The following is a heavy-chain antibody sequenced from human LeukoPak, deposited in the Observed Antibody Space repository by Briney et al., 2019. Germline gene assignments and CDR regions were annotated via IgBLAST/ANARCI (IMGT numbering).Heavy chain of an antibody. CDR1: GFTFNYYW. V-gene: IGHV3-74*01. CDR3: ARDRGYTQDY. Sequence: PGGSLRLSCAASGFTFNYYWMHWVRQAPGKGLVWVSHINHDGRSTSCADSVKGRFTISRDNAKNTLYLQMNSLRAEDTAVYYCARDRGYTQDYWGQGTLVSVSS. CDR2: INHDGRST. D-gene: IGHD5-12*01. J-gene: IGHJ4*02.